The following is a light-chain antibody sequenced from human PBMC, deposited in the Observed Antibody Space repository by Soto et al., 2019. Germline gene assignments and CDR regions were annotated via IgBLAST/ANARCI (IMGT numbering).Light chain of an antibody. CDR2: DAS. Sequence: DFQMTQSPSTLSASVGDXVTITCRASQSISSWLAWYQQKPGKAPKLLIYDASSLESGVPSRFSGSGSGTEFTLTISSLQPDDFATYYCQQYNSYSGTFGQGTKVDIK. J-gene: IGKJ1*01. V-gene: IGKV1-5*01. CDR1: QSISSW. CDR3: QQYNSYSGT.